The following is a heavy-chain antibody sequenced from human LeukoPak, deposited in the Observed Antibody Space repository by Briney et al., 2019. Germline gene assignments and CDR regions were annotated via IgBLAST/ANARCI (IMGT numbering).Heavy chain of an antibody. CDR1: RFTFSSYW. CDR3: AGAASRVTSPDY. CDR2: INTDGNTT. V-gene: IGHV3-74*01. D-gene: IGHD4-23*01. J-gene: IGHJ4*02. Sequence: GESLKISCAASRFTFSSYWMHWVRQAPGKGLVWVSRINTDGNTTTYADSVKGRFTISRDNAKNTLYLQMNSLRAEDTAVYYCAGAASRVTSPDYWGQGTLVTVSS.